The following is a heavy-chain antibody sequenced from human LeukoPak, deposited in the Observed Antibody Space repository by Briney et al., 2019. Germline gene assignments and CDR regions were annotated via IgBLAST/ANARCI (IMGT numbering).Heavy chain of an antibody. CDR2: IKQDGSEK. Sequence: GGSLRLSCAASGFTFSSYGMSWVRQAPGKGLEWVANIKQDGSEKYYVDSVKGRFTISRDNAKNSLYLQMNSLRAEDTAVYYCARDLYSSSWYLFDYWGQGTLVTVSS. V-gene: IGHV3-7*01. CDR3: ARDLYSSSWYLFDY. D-gene: IGHD6-13*01. CDR1: GFTFSSYG. J-gene: IGHJ4*02.